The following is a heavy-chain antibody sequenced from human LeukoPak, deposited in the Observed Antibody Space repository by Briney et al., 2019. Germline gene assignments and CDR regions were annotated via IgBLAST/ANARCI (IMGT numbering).Heavy chain of an antibody. CDR1: GFTFRSHA. D-gene: IGHD2-21*01. V-gene: IGHV3-23*01. CDR3: AKDFRIGYSAHFDY. Sequence: HAGGSLRLSCVGSGFTFRSHAMSWVRQAPEKGLEFVSGIYENGGTTYYADSVKGRFPISRDNSKNTLYLQMDSLRGEDTAVYYCAKDFRIGYSAHFDYWGQGALVTVSS. CDR2: IYENGGTT. J-gene: IGHJ4*02.